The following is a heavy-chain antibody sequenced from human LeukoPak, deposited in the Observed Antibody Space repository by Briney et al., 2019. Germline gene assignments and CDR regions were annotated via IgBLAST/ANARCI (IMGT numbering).Heavy chain of an antibody. J-gene: IGHJ4*02. CDR1: GYTFTGYY. CDR2: INPNSGGT. Sequence: GASVKVSCKASGYTFTGYYMHWVRQAPGQGLEWMGWINPNSGGTNYAQKFQGRVTMTRDTSISTAYMELSRLRTDDTAVFYCARGPTYSSSFDYWGQGTLVTASS. CDR3: ARGPTYSSSFDY. V-gene: IGHV1-2*02. D-gene: IGHD6-6*01.